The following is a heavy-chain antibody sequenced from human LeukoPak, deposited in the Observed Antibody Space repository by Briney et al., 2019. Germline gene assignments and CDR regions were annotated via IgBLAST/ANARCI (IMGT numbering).Heavy chain of an antibody. CDR1: GGSIRSTTYY. V-gene: IGHV4-39*07. D-gene: IGHD3-22*01. CDR2: IYSGNT. CDR3: ARAPHFFDTSGSRYYFDY. Sequence: SETLSLTCSVSGGSIRSTTYYWGWIRQPPGKGLEWIGSIYSGNTYYSPSLMSRVTISVDTSKNQFSLNLSSVTAADTAVYFCARAPHFFDTSGSRYYFDYWGQGALVTVSS. J-gene: IGHJ4*02.